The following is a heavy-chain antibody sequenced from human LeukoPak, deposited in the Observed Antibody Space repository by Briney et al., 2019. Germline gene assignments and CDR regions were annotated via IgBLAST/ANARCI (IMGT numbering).Heavy chain of an antibody. V-gene: IGHV4-39*07. CDR2: VYYSGST. J-gene: IGHJ4*02. D-gene: IGHD6-13*01. CDR1: GGSFSSSSYY. Sequence: SETLSLTCTVSGGSFSSSSYYGDWIRQPPGKGLEWIGSVYYSGSTYYNPSLKSRVTISVDTSKNQFSLKLSSVTAADTAVYYCARVRYSSIGGFDYWGQGTLVTVSS. CDR3: ARVRYSSIGGFDY.